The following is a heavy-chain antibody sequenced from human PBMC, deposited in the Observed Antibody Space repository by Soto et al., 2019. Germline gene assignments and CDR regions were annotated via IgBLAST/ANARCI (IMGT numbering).Heavy chain of an antibody. Sequence: GGSLRLSCAASGFTFSSYSMNWVRQAPGKGLEWVSSISSSSSYIYYADSVKGRFTISRDNAKNSLYLQMNSLRAEDTAVYYCARERSSSGWFQGDFDYWGQGTLVTVSS. D-gene: IGHD6-19*01. CDR2: ISSSSSYI. CDR3: ARERSSSGWFQGDFDY. V-gene: IGHV3-21*01. CDR1: GFTFSSYS. J-gene: IGHJ4*02.